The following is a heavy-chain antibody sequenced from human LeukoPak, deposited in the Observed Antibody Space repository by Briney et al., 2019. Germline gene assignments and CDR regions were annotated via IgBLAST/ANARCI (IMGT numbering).Heavy chain of an antibody. Sequence: SETLSLTCXVSGVSISPYHWSWIRKPAGKGLEWIGRININGNTNYNPSLKSRVTMSIETSKNQFSLKLSSVTAADTAVYYCARDLAVIIPTALDWFDPWGQGTLVTVSS. CDR2: ININGNT. CDR3: ARDLAVIIPTALDWFDP. V-gene: IGHV4-4*07. D-gene: IGHD2-2*01. J-gene: IGHJ5*02. CDR1: GVSISPYH.